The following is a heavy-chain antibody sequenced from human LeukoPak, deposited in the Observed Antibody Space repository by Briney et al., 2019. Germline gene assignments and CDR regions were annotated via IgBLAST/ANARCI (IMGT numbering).Heavy chain of an antibody. Sequence: SVKVSCKASGGTFSSYAISWVRQAPGQGLEWMGGIIPIFGTANYAQKFQGRVTITADESTSTTYMELSSLRSEDTAVYYCARGPEGYNWFDPWGQGTLVTVSS. CDR2: IIPIFGTA. CDR3: ARGPEGYNWFDP. CDR1: GGTFSSYA. J-gene: IGHJ5*02. V-gene: IGHV1-69*01.